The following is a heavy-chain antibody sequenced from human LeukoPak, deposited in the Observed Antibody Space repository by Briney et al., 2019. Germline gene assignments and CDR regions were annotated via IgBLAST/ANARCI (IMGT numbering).Heavy chain of an antibody. V-gene: IGHV4-59*01. CDR3: ARIEVIGSTRYFDY. D-gene: IGHD3-16*02. CDR2: IYYSGST. J-gene: IGHJ4*02. CDR1: GGSISSYY. Sequence: SETLSLTCTVSGGSISSYYWSWIRQPPGKGLEWIGYIYYSGSTNYNPSLKSRVTISVDTSKNQFSLKLSSVTAADTAVYYCARIEVIGSTRYFDYWGQGAMVSVSA.